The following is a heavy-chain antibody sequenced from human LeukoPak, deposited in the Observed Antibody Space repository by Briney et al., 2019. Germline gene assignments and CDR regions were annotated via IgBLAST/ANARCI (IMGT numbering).Heavy chain of an antibody. Sequence: GGSLRLSCAASGVTFCSYEMNWVRQAPGKGVEWVSYISSSGSSIYYADSVKGRFTISRDNAKNSLHLQMNSLRVEDTAVYYCARSTENYGIDYWGQGTLVTVSS. CDR3: ARSTENYGIDY. CDR1: GVTFCSYE. J-gene: IGHJ4*02. V-gene: IGHV3-48*03. CDR2: ISSSGSSI. D-gene: IGHD3-10*01.